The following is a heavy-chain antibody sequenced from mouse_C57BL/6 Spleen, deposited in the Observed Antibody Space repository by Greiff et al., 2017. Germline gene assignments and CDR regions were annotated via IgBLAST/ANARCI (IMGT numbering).Heavy chain of an antibody. CDR3: AREAAIATVDWYFDV. Sequence: VQGVESGAELVRPGASVKLSCKASGYTFTDYYINWVKQRPGQGLEWIARIYPGSGNTYYNEKFKGKATLTAEKSSSTAYMQLSSLTSEDSAVYFCAREAAIATVDWYFDVWGTGTTVTVSS. J-gene: IGHJ1*03. V-gene: IGHV1-76*01. D-gene: IGHD1-1*01. CDR2: IYPGSGNT. CDR1: GYTFTDYY.